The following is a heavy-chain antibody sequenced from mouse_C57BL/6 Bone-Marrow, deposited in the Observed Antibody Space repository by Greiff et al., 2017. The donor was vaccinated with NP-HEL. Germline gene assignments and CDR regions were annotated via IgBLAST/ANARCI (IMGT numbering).Heavy chain of an antibody. CDR2: IDPSDSYT. V-gene: IGHV1-69*01. J-gene: IGHJ3*01. CDR1: GYTFTSYW. D-gene: IGHD3-3*01. Sequence: QVQLQQPGAELVMPGASVKLSCKASGYTFTSYWMHWVKQRPGQGLEWIGEIDPSDSYTNYNQKFKGKSTLTVDKSSSTAYMQLSSLTSEDSAVYYCARGGTGRGRRCADWGQGTLVTVSA. CDR3: ARGGTGRGRRCAD.